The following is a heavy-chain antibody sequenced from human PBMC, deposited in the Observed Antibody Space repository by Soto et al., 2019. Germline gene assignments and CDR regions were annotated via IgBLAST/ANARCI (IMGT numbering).Heavy chain of an antibody. J-gene: IGHJ5*01. CDR1: GGSFSGHS. CDR2: INHSGRV. CDR3: STRAYDTNGYYRFDP. D-gene: IGHD3-22*01. Sequence: SETLSLTCAVYGGSFSGHSWTWIRQSPGKGLEWIGDINHSGRVNYSQSLKSRVTISLDTSKNQFSLTLSAVTAADTAMYYCSTRAYDTNGYYRFDPWGQGTLVTVSS. V-gene: IGHV4-34*01.